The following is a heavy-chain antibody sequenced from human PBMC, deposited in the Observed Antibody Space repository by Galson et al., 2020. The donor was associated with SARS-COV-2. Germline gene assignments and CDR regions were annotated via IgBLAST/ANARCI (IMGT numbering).Heavy chain of an antibody. CDR2: IYHSGST. V-gene: IGHV4-38-2*02. Sequence: SETLSLTCTVSGYSISSGYFWGWIRQPPGKGLEWMGSIYHSGSTYYNPSLMSRVTISVDTSKNQFSLKLSSVTAADTAVYYCATYSVVVVAPTPLRADYWGQGTLVTVSS. D-gene: IGHD2-15*01. J-gene: IGHJ4*02. CDR1: GYSISSGYF. CDR3: ATYSVVVVAPTPLRADY.